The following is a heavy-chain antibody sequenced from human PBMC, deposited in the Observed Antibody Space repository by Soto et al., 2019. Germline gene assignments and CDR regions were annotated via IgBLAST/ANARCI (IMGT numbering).Heavy chain of an antibody. CDR1: GGSFKSGSYS. CDR3: PRPFAYFDS. Sequence: SETLSLTCPVSGGSFKSGSYSWSLIRQPPGKGLEWIGYVYHTGRTSYNPSLKSRVSISMDTSKNQFSLNLDSVTAADTAVYLCPRPFAYFDSGGRRSLGTVAS. V-gene: IGHV4-61*01. CDR2: VYHTGRT. J-gene: IGHJ4*02.